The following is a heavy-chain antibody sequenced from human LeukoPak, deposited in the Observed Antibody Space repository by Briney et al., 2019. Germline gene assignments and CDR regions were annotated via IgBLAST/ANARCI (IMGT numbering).Heavy chain of an antibody. J-gene: IGHJ3*02. CDR1: GFTFSSYR. D-gene: IGHD2-21*02. CDR2: INSDGRTT. Sequence: GGSLRLSCAASGFTFSSYRMLWVRQAPGKRPVWVSWINSDGRTTTYADSVKGRFTISRDNAKNTLYLQMNSLRAEDTAVYFCARTATDAFDIWGQGTVVTVSS. CDR3: ARTATDAFDI. V-gene: IGHV3-74*01.